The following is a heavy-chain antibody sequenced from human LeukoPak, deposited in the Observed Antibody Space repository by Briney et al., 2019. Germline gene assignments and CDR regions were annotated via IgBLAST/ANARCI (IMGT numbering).Heavy chain of an antibody. D-gene: IGHD3-3*01. Sequence: ASVKVSCKVSGYTLTELSMHWVRQAPGKGLEWMGGFDPEDGETIYAQKFQGRVTMTEDTSTDTAYMELSSLRSEDTAVYYCATELITIFGVARERGFDPWGQGTLVTVSS. J-gene: IGHJ5*02. CDR2: FDPEDGET. CDR1: GYTLTELS. V-gene: IGHV1-24*01. CDR3: ATELITIFGVARERGFDP.